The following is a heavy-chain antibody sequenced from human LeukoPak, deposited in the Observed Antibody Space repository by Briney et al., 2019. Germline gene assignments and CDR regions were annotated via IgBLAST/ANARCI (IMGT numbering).Heavy chain of an antibody. Sequence: PGGSLRLSCAASGFTFSSYRMNWVRQAPGKGLEWVSYISSSSSTIYYADSVKGRFTISRDNSKNTLYLQMNSLRAEDTAVYYCAKDPFDSSGYFYGYNWFDPWGQGTLVTVSS. CDR1: GFTFSSYR. CDR3: AKDPFDSSGYFYGYNWFDP. J-gene: IGHJ5*02. CDR2: ISSSSSTI. D-gene: IGHD3-22*01. V-gene: IGHV3-48*01.